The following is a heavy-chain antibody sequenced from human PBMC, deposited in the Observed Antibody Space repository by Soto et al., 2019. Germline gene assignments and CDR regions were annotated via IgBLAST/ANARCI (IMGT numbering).Heavy chain of an antibody. J-gene: IGHJ4*02. CDR1: GYIFTTYS. D-gene: IGHD3-10*01. V-gene: IGHV1-3*04. CDR2: INTGNGDT. Sequence: QVQLVQSGAEVKEPGASVKVSCQASGYIFTTYSIHWVRQAPGQRLEWMGWINTGNGDTKYSQKFQGRVTITRDTSASTAYMELSSLRSEDTAVYFCARDMGFGETWGQGTLVTVSS. CDR3: ARDMGFGET.